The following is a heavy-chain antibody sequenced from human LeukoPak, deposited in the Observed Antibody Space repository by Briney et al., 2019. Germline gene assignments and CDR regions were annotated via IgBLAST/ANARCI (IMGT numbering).Heavy chain of an antibody. CDR3: ARARIAVAGTHFDY. V-gene: IGHV3-30-3*01. Sequence: GGSLRLSCAASGFTYSSYAMHWVRQAPGKGLEWVAVISYDGSNKYYADSVKGRFTISRDNSKNTLYLQMNSLRAEDTAVYYCARARIAVAGTHFDYEGQGTLVTVSS. J-gene: IGHJ4*02. CDR2: ISYDGSNK. D-gene: IGHD6-19*01. CDR1: GFTYSSYA.